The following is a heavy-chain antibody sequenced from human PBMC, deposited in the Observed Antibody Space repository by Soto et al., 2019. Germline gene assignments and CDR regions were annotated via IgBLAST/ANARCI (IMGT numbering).Heavy chain of an antibody. J-gene: IGHJ4*02. CDR3: ARDDGLHSSSWYGYFDY. CDR1: GYTFTSYD. D-gene: IGHD6-13*01. Sequence: ASVKVSCKASGYTFTSYDINWVRQATGQGLEWMGWMNPNSGNTGYAQKFQGRVTMTTDTSTSTAYMELRSLRSDDTAVYYCARDDGLHSSSWYGYFDYWGQGTLVTVSS. CDR2: MNPNSGNT. V-gene: IGHV1-8*01.